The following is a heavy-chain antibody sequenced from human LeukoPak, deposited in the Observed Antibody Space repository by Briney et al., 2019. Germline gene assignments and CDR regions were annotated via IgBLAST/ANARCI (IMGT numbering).Heavy chain of an antibody. CDR3: ARGPDRGNWFDP. CDR2: INAGNGNT. J-gene: IGHJ5*02. CDR1: GYTFTNYA. Sequence: ASVKVSCKASGYTFTNYALHWVRPAPGQRLEWMGWINAGNGNTKYSQKFQGRVTVTRDTSASTAYMELSSLRSEDTAVYYCARGPDRGNWFDPWGQGTLVTVSS. V-gene: IGHV1-3*01.